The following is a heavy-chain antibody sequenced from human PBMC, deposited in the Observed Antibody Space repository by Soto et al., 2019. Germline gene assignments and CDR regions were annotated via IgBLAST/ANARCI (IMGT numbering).Heavy chain of an antibody. CDR2: IHHSGST. D-gene: IGHD2-2*01. CDR3: ARVRKGCSRTSCYFDP. Sequence: QVQLQESGPGLVKPSGTLSLTCAVSGGSISSSNWWNWVRQPPGKGLEWIVEIHHSGSTNYNPSLKSRVTISVDKSKNQFSLKLNSVTAADTAVYYCARVRKGCSRTSCYFDPWGQGTLVTVSS. V-gene: IGHV4-4*02. CDR1: GGSISSSNW. J-gene: IGHJ5*02.